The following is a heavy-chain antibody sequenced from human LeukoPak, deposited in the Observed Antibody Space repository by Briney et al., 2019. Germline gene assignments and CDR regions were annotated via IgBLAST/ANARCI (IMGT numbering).Heavy chain of an antibody. D-gene: IGHD3-10*01. J-gene: IGHJ4*02. CDR1: GLTVSSYG. CDR2: IYAGGTT. Sequence: GESLRLPCGASGLTVSSYGMTWVRQAPGRGLEWVSLIYAGGTTYYPDAVKGRFTISRDNSRNTLYLQMNSLRADDTAVYYCATGEWPQDYWGQGTLVTVSS. V-gene: IGHV3-53*01. CDR3: ATGEWPQDY.